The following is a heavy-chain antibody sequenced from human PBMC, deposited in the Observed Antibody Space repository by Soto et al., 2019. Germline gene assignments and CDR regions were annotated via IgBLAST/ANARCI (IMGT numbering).Heavy chain of an antibody. Sequence: QEQLVESGGGVVQPGGSLRLSGEASGFSFSYYGLHWVRQAPGKGLEWVALVGYDGSRTYYSDSVKGRFTISRDNFKKTVDLQMNGLRVEDTALYYCARGTSHYYYYMDVWGEGTTVTVSS. V-gene: IGHV3-30*02. J-gene: IGHJ6*03. CDR1: GFSFSYYG. D-gene: IGHD3-16*01. CDR3: ARGTSHYYYYMDV. CDR2: VGYDGSRT.